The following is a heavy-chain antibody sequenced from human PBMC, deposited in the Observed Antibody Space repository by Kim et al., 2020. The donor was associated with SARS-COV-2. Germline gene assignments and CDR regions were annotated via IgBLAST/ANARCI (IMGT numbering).Heavy chain of an antibody. Sequence: YSGSTNYNTSLKSRVTISVDTSKNQCSLKLSSVTAADTAVYYCARGAFDIWGQGTMVTVSS. CDR2: YSGST. J-gene: IGHJ3*02. V-gene: IGHV4-59*09. CDR3: ARGAFDI.